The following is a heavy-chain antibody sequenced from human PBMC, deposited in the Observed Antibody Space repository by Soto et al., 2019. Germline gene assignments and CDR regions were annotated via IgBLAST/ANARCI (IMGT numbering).Heavy chain of an antibody. CDR1: GFTFSYYE. CDR3: ARDTGRASADL. D-gene: IGHD6-13*01. Sequence: XVCLRLSCVGSGFTFSYYEMNWVRQAPGKGLERVAFISHTDRLTHYPDSVRGRFTISRDNAKNSLYLHMTSLRVEDTAVYYCARDTGRASADLWGQGTLVTVSS. V-gene: IGHV3-48*03. CDR2: ISHTDRLT. J-gene: IGHJ5*02.